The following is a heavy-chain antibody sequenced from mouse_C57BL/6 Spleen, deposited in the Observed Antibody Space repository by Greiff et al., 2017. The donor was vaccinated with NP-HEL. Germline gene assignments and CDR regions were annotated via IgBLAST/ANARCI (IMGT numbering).Heavy chain of an antibody. V-gene: IGHV2-6*01. CDR3: ASDGGVGAMDY. CDR1: GFSLTSYG. D-gene: IGHD1-3*01. Sequence: VQLVESGPGLVAPSQSLSITCTVSGFSLTSYGVDWVRQSPGKGLEWLGVIWGVGSTNYNSALKSRLSICKDNSKSQVFLKMNRLQTDDTAMYYCASDGGVGAMDYWGQGTSVTVSS. J-gene: IGHJ4*01. CDR2: IWGVGST.